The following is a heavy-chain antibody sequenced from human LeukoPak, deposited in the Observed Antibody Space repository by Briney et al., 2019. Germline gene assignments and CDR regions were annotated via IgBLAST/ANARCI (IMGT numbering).Heavy chain of an antibody. CDR1: GFTFSSYS. Sequence: PGGSLRLSCAASGFTFSSYSMNWVRQAPGKGLEWVSSISSSSSYIYYADSVKGRFTISRDNAKNSLYLQMNSLRAEDTAVYYCARDLGKLGYCSSTSCSPGFVYWGQGTLVTVSS. CDR3: ARDLGKLGYCSSTSCSPGFVY. CDR2: ISSSSSYI. D-gene: IGHD2-2*01. J-gene: IGHJ4*02. V-gene: IGHV3-21*01.